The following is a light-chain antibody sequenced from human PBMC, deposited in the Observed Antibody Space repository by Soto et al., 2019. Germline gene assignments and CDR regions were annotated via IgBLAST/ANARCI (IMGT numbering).Light chain of an antibody. CDR2: GVS. J-gene: IGKJ2*01. Sequence: ETVLTQSPGTLSLSPGDRATLSCRASQSVNSNYLAWYQQIPGQAPRLLIDGVSNRDTGIPDRFSGSGSGTDFTLTISRREPEDFAMYYCQQYGNSRYTFGQGTKLDIK. CDR3: QQYGNSRYT. CDR1: QSVNSNY. V-gene: IGKV3-20*01.